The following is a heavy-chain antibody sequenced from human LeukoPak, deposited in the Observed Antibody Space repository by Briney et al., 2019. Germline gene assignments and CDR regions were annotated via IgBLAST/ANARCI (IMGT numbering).Heavy chain of an antibody. CDR2: IRYDASNE. J-gene: IGHJ4*02. CDR3: ARGPSGYHNT. V-gene: IGHV3-30*02. D-gene: IGHD5-12*01. Sequence: GGSLRLSCAASGFTFNSYGMHWVRQAPGKGLEWVAFIRYDASNEYYADSVKGRFTISRDNSKNTLYLQMNSLRAEDTAVYYCARGPSGYHNTGGQGTLVTVSS. CDR1: GFTFNSYG.